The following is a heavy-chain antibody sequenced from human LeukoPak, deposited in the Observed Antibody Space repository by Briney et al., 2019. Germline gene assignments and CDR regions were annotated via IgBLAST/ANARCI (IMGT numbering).Heavy chain of an antibody. Sequence: GGSLRLSCAASGFPVSSNYMSSVPQAPGKGLEWVSAISGRGGSTYYADSVKGRFTISRDNSKHTLYLQMNSLRAEDTAVYYCAKDMPIGGYSYEFDYWGQGTLVTVSS. V-gene: IGHV3-23*01. CDR2: ISGRGGST. D-gene: IGHD5-18*01. CDR3: AKDMPIGGYSYEFDY. J-gene: IGHJ4*02. CDR1: GFPVSSNY.